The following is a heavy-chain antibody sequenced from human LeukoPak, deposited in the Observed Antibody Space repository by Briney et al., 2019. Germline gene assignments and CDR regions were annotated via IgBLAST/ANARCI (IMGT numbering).Heavy chain of an antibody. Sequence: ASVKVSCKASGYTFTDNYMHWVRQAPGQGLEWMGWINPNSGGTNYAQKFQGRVTMTRDTSINTAYMELNRLKSDDTAVYYCATGSTVTTLPYFYYFVHIWGKGTTVTISS. CDR1: GYTFTDNY. V-gene: IGHV1-2*02. CDR3: ATGSTVTTLPYFYYFVHI. J-gene: IGHJ6*03. CDR2: INPNSGGT. D-gene: IGHD4-17*01.